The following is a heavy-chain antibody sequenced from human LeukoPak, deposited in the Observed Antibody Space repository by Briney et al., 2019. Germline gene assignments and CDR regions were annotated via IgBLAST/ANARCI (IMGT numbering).Heavy chain of an antibody. CDR1: GFTFDDYD. V-gene: IGHV3-23*01. D-gene: IGHD3-10*01. CDR3: ARGGVDYYGSGTYYLMYYFDY. Sequence: PGRSLRLSCAASGFTFDDYDMQWVRQAPGKGLEWVSGISGSGGATYYADSVKGRFTISRDDPHNTLYLQMNSLRAEDTAVYFCARGGVDYYGSGTYYLMYYFDYWGQGALVTVSS. J-gene: IGHJ4*02. CDR2: ISGSGGAT.